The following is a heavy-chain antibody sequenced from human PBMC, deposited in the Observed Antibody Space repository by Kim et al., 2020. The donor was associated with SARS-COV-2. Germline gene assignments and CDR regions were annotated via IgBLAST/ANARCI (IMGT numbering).Heavy chain of an antibody. J-gene: IGHJ4*01. V-gene: IGHV1-69*13. CDR3: SRGYCSSPSCFTKYLFDY. CDR1: GHTSDDYA. CDR2: LIPVFGTA. D-gene: IGHD2-2*02. Sequence: SVKVSCKSSGHTSDDYAISWVRQAPGQGLEWMGGLIPVFGTANYAHNFQGRVTITADHSTSTAYMELSSLRSGDTAVYYCSRGYCSSPSCFTKYLFDYW.